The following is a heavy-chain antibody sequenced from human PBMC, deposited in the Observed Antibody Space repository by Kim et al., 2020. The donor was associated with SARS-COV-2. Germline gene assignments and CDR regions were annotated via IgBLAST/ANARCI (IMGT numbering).Heavy chain of an antibody. CDR1: GFTFIDYD. V-gene: IGHV3-13*01. D-gene: IGHD4-4*01. CDR3: VRRKGNSRDYSDAFDI. J-gene: IGHJ3*02. Sequence: GGSLRLSCAASGFTFIDYDMHWVRQTTGKGLEWVSAIGTGGETYYPGSMKGRFTISKDNANSSLYLQMNSLRAGDTAVYYCVRRKGNSRDYSDAFDIWSQGTFVSV. CDR2: IGTGGET.